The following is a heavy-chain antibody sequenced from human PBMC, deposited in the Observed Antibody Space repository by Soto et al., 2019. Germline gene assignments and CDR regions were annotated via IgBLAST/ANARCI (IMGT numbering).Heavy chain of an antibody. CDR3: AIGPRMWLAGGGY. J-gene: IGHJ4*02. CDR1: GGSFSGYY. V-gene: IGHV4-34*01. CDR2: INHSGIT. D-gene: IGHD6-19*01. Sequence: LSLTCAVYGGSFSGYYWSWIRQPPGMGLEWLGEINHSGITDYSPSLKSRITISIDTSKKQFSLKLNSVTAADTAVYYCAIGPRMWLAGGGYWGQGTQVTVSS.